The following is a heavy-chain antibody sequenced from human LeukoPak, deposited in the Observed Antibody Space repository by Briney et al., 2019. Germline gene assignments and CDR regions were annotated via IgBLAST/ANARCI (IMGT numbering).Heavy chain of an antibody. V-gene: IGHV1-18*01. CDR1: GYTFTNYG. CDR3: ARDGPPWELMLDY. D-gene: IGHD3-10*01. Sequence: ASVKVSCKASGYTFTNYGISWVRQAPGQGLEWMGWSSTHNDNLNYAQKFQDRVTMTADTSTSTAYMEVRSLTSDDTAVYYCARDGPPWELMLDYRGQGNLVTVS. J-gene: IGHJ4*02. CDR2: SSTHNDNL.